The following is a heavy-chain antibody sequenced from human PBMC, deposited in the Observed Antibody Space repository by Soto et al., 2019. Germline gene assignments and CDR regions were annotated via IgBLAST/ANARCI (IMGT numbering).Heavy chain of an antibody. V-gene: IGHV1-69*12. D-gene: IGHD6-6*01. Sequence: QVQLVQSGAAVKKPGSSVKVSCKASGGTFSSYAISWVRQAPGQGLEWMGGIIAIFGTADYAQKFQGRVTITADESTSTAYMEQSSLRSEDTAVYYCAKPQSIQDYYYGMDVWGQGTTVTVSS. CDR1: GGTFSSYA. J-gene: IGHJ6*02. CDR2: IIAIFGTA. CDR3: AKPQSIQDYYYGMDV.